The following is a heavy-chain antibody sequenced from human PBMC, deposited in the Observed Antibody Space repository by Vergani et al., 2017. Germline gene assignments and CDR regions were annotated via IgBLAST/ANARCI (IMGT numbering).Heavy chain of an antibody. V-gene: IGHV4-59*08. Sequence: QVQLQESGPGLVKPSETLSLTCTVSGGSISSYYWRWIRQPPGKGLEWIGYIYYSGSTNYNPSLKSRVTISVDTSKKQFSLKLSSVTAADTAVYDCAGQDSGSYLFDYWGQGTLVTVSS. CDR2: IYYSGST. CDR3: AGQDSGSYLFDY. D-gene: IGHD1-26*01. CDR1: GGSISSYY. J-gene: IGHJ4*02.